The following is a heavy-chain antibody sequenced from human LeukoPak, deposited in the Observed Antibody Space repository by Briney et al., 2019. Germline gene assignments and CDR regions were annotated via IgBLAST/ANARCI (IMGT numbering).Heavy chain of an antibody. D-gene: IGHD1-26*01. J-gene: IGHJ4*02. CDR1: AFTFSSYS. V-gene: IGHV3-23*01. Sequence: PGGSLRLSCAASAFTFSSYSMNWVRQAPGKGLEWVSTISGSNGNTYYADSVKGRFTISRDNSKNMLYLQMSSLRAEDTAVYYCAKEDSGSYLGGPSSNYWGQGTLVTVSS. CDR2: ISGSNGNT. CDR3: AKEDSGSYLGGPSSNY.